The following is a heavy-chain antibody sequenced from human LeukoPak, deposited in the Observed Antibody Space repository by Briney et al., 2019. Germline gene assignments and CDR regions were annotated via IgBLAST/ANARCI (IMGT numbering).Heavy chain of an antibody. CDR2: ISSGSSTI. CDR1: GFTFSDYY. J-gene: IGHJ4*02. CDR3: ARESSGYYDY. Sequence: GGSLRLPCAASGFTFSDYYMSWIRQAPGKGLEWLAYISSGSSTIYYADSVKGRFTTSRDNAKNSLSLQMNSLGAEDTAVYYCARESSGYYDYWGQGTLVTVSS. V-gene: IGHV3-11*01. D-gene: IGHD3-22*01.